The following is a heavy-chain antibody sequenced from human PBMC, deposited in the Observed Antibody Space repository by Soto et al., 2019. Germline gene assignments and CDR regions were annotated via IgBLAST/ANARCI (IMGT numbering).Heavy chain of an antibody. J-gene: IGHJ4*02. CDR1: GGSISNNYYY. D-gene: IGHD2-2*01. Sequence: SETLSLTCTVSGGSISNNYYYWGWIRQPPAKGLEWIGSTYYSGRTYYNPSLKSRVTISRDTSKSQFSLKVSSVTATDTAVYYCARFCSTTSCYRDYWGQGTLVTVSS. CDR3: ARFCSTTSCYRDY. V-gene: IGHV4-39*01. CDR2: TYYSGRT.